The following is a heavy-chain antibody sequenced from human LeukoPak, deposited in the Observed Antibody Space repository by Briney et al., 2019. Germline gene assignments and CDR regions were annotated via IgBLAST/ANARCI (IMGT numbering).Heavy chain of an antibody. CDR1: GFRFSSYW. CDR2: IKQDGSEK. V-gene: IGHV3-7*05. J-gene: IGHJ3*02. D-gene: IGHD4-11*01. CDR3: AKARNSDYRFGFDI. Sequence: GGSLRLSCVASGFRFSSYWMSWVRQAPGKGLEWVANIKQDGSEKYYVDSVKGRFTISRDNAQNSLYLQMNSLRAEDTAVYYCAKARNSDYRFGFDIWGQGTMVTVSS.